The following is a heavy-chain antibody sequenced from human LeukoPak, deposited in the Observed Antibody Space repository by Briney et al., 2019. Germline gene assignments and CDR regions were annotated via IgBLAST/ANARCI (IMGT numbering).Heavy chain of an antibody. V-gene: IGHV3-74*01. CDR2: IKTDGSST. J-gene: IGHJ4*02. Sequence: GGSLRLSCAASGFTFSSYSMNWVRQAPGKGLVWVSRIKTDGSSTTYADSVKGRFTISRDNAENTLYLQMNSLRAEDTAVYYCARDLVSGGDYRNFDYWGQGTLVTVSS. D-gene: IGHD5/OR15-5a*01. CDR1: GFTFSSYS. CDR3: ARDLVSGGDYRNFDY.